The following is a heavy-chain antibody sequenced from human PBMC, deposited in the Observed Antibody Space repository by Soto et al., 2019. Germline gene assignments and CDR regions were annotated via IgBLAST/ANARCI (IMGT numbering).Heavy chain of an antibody. Sequence: EVQLLESGGGLVQPGGSLRLSCAPSGFIFNSYAMSWVRQAPGKGLEWVSTLTSTGGTYYADSVKGRFPISRDNSKNTLYLQMNNLRAVDTAVYYCAKDGDLYSGYFEYWGQGTLVTVSS. J-gene: IGHJ4*02. D-gene: IGHD3-10*01. CDR2: LTSTGGT. V-gene: IGHV3-23*01. CDR3: AKDGDLYSGYFEY. CDR1: GFIFNSYA.